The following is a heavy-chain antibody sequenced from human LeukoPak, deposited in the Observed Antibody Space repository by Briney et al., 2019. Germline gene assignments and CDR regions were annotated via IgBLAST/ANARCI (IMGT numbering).Heavy chain of an antibody. V-gene: IGHV3-43*02. CDR2: ISGDGGST. CDR1: GFTFDDYA. D-gene: IGHD6-19*01. Sequence: PGGSLRLSCAASGFTFDDYAMHWVRQAPGKGLEWVSLISGDGGSTYYADSVKGRFTISRDNSKNSLYLQMNSLRAEDMALYYCAKAYSSGWYLGCFDYWGQGTLVTVSS. CDR3: AKAYSSGWYLGCFDY. J-gene: IGHJ4*02.